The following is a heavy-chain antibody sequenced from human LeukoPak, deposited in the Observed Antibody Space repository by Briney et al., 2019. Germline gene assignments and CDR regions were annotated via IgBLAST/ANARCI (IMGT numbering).Heavy chain of an antibody. J-gene: IGHJ4*02. V-gene: IGHV5-51*01. Sequence: KRGESLKISCKGSGYGFTTYWIGWVRQMPGKGLEWMGIIYPGDSDTRYSPSFQGQVTISADKSISTAYLQWSSLKASDTAMYYCARATVTTDFEYWGQGTLVTVSS. D-gene: IGHD4-17*01. CDR1: GYGFTTYW. CDR2: IYPGDSDT. CDR3: ARATVTTDFEY.